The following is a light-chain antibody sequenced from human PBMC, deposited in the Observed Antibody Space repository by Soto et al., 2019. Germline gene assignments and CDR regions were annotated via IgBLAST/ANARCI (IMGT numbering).Light chain of an antibody. CDR2: GSS. CDR3: QQSYSTLT. CDR1: QNIDTY. V-gene: IGKV1-39*01. J-gene: IGKJ4*01. Sequence: DIQMTQSPSSLAASVGDTVTITCRARQNIDTYLNWYRQRPGKAPELLIYGSSNLQSGVPSRFSGSGSGTDFTLTISSLQPEDFASYYRQQSYSTLTFGGGTRLEIK.